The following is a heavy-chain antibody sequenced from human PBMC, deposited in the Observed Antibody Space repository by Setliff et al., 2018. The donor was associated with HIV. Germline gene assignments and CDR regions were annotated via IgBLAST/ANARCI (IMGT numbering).Heavy chain of an antibody. V-gene: IGHV1-24*01. D-gene: IGHD3-10*01. CDR1: GYTLTELS. J-gene: IGHJ3*01. Sequence: ASVSSCKVSGYTLTELSMHWVRQAPGKGLEWMGGFDPEDGERIYAQKFQDRVSMTADTSTSTAYMELRSLRSGDTAVYYCARVPPRSGSYYTAWPTISAFDVGGQGTMVTVSS. CDR2: FDPEDGER. CDR3: ARVPPRSGSYYTAWPTISAFDV.